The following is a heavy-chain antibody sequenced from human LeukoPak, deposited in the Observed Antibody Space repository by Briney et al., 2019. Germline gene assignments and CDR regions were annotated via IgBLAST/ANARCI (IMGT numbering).Heavy chain of an antibody. V-gene: IGHV1-18*01. CDR2: ISAYNGNT. J-gene: IGHJ6*04. Sequence: ASVKVSCKASGYTFTSYGISWVRQAPGQGLEWMGWISAYNGNTNYAQKLQGRVTMTTDTSTSTAYMELRSLRSDDTAVYYCARAWITIFGVVTSSILDVWGKGTTVTVSS. CDR1: GYTFTSYG. D-gene: IGHD3-3*01. CDR3: ARAWITIFGVVTSSILDV.